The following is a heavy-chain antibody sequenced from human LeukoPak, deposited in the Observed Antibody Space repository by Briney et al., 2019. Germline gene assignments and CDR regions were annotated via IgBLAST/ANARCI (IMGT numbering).Heavy chain of an antibody. CDR2: ITWNRDNI. V-gene: IGHV3-9*01. CDR3: AKDLSSAITSALVLDV. J-gene: IGHJ6*02. D-gene: IGHD3-22*01. CDR1: GFTFDDYA. Sequence: QPGRSLRLSCTVSGFTFDDYAMHWVRHTPGKGLEWVAGITWNRDNIGYGDSVKGRFTISRDNVKNVLYLQMNSLRPEDTALYYCAKDLSSAITSALVLDVWGQGTTVIVS.